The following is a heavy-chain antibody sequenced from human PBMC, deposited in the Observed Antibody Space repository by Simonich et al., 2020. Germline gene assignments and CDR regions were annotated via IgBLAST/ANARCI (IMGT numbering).Heavy chain of an antibody. V-gene: IGHV3-74*01. D-gene: IGHD3-3*01. Sequence: EVQLVESGGGLVQPGVSLRLSCAASGFTFSRYWMHWVRKAQGKGLGCVQSIKSVGTITSYADYVKGRLTSSRDNVKNTLYLQMNSLRAEDTAVYYCARDLFDRGLYYNFWSGFSGFYNWFDPWGQGTLVTVSS. CDR2: IKSVGTIT. J-gene: IGHJ5*02. CDR3: ARDLFDRGLYYNFWSGFSGFYNWFDP. CDR1: GFTFSRYW.